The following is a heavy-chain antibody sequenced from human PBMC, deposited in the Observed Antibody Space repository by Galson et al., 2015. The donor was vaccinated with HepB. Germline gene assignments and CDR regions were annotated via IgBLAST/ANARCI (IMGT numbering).Heavy chain of an antibody. CDR1: GFTFSSYG. Sequence: SLRLSCAASGFTFSSYGMHWVRQAPGKGLEWVAVIWYDGSNKYYADSVKGRFTISRDNSKDTLYLQMNSLRAEDTAVYYCAKDRFFPGSSWYSISLDYYYYMDVWGKGTTVTVSS. CDR3: AKDRFFPGSSWYSISLDYYYYMDV. V-gene: IGHV3-33*06. CDR2: IWYDGSNK. D-gene: IGHD6-13*01. J-gene: IGHJ6*03.